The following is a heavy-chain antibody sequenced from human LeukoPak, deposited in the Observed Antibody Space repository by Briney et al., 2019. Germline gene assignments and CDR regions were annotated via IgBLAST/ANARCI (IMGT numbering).Heavy chain of an antibody. Sequence: ASVKVSCKASGYTXTAYGVSWVRQAPGLGLEWMGWINPNSGGTNYAQKFQGRVTMTRDTSISTAYMELSRLRSDDTAVYYCARERTLTSCYDYWGQGTLVTVSS. D-gene: IGHD2-15*01. CDR3: ARERTLTSCYDY. CDR1: GYTXTAYG. V-gene: IGHV1-2*02. CDR2: INPNSGGT. J-gene: IGHJ4*02.